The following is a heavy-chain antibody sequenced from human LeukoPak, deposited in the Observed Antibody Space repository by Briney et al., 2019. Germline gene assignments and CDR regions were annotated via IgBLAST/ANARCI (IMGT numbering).Heavy chain of an antibody. D-gene: IGHD2-2*01. CDR1: GGSISSDY. J-gene: IGHJ4*02. CDR3: ARDPGPCCSSDCYFDY. CDR2: VYYSGST. V-gene: IGHV4-59*01. Sequence: PSETLSLTCNVSGGSISSDYWSWFRQPPGKGLKWIGYVYYSGSTRYNPSLQSRVTISIDTSKNQFSLKLNSVTAADTAVYYCARDPGPCCSSDCYFDYWGQGTLVTVSS.